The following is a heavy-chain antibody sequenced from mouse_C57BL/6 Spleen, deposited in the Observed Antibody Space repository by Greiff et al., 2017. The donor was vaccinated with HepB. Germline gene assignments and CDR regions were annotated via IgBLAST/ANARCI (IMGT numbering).Heavy chain of an antibody. D-gene: IGHD3-1*01. V-gene: IGHV5-17*01. CDR3: ARGDSGFDY. J-gene: IGHJ2*01. CDR2: ISSGSSTI. CDR1: GFTFSDYG. Sequence: EVKLMESGGGLVKPGGSLKLSCAASGFTFSDYGMHWVRQAPEKGLEWVAYISSGSSTIYYADTVKGRFTISRDYAKNTLFLQMTSLRSEDTAMYYCARGDSGFDYWGQGTTLTVSS.